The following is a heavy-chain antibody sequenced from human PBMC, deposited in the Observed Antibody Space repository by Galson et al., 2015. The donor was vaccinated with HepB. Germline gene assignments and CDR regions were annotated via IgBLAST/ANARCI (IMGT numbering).Heavy chain of an antibody. CDR2: IYYSGST. CDR3: AREMAPGHFDY. Sequence: SETLSLTCTVSGGSISSYYWSWIRQPPGKGLEWIGYIYYSGSTNYNPSLRSRVTISVDTSKNQFSLKLSSVTAADTAVYYCAREMAPGHFDYWGQGTLVTVSS. J-gene: IGHJ4*02. V-gene: IGHV4-59*01. CDR1: GGSISSYY. D-gene: IGHD5-24*01.